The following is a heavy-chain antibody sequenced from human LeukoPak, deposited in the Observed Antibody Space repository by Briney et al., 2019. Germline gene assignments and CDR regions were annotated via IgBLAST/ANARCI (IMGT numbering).Heavy chain of an antibody. V-gene: IGHV4-61*02. J-gene: IGHJ6*03. D-gene: IGHD6-6*01. Sequence: SQTLSLTCTVSSGSISSGSYYWSWIRQPAGKGLEWIGRIYTSGSTNYNPSLKSRVTISVDTSKNQFSLKLSSVTAADTAVYYCARVRSSELGYYYMDVWGKGTTVTVSS. CDR1: SGSISSGSYY. CDR2: IYTSGST. CDR3: ARVRSSELGYYYMDV.